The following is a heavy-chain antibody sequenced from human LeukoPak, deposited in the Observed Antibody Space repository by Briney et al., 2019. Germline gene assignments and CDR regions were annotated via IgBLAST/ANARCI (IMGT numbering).Heavy chain of an antibody. CDR1: GGTFSSYA. V-gene: IGHV1-69*13. CDR3: AGGPRPLRFLEWLSSPIDY. J-gene: IGHJ4*02. Sequence: ASVKVSCKASGGTFSSYAISWVRQAPGQGLEWMGGIIPIFGTANYAQKFQGRVTITADESTSTAYMELSSLRSEDTAVYYCAGGPRPLRFLEWLSSPIDYWGQGTLVTVSS. CDR2: IIPIFGTA. D-gene: IGHD3-3*01.